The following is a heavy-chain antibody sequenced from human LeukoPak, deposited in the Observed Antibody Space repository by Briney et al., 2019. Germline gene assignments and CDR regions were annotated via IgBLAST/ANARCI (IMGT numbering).Heavy chain of an antibody. J-gene: IGHJ4*02. CDR2: IRYDGNNK. CDR1: VFTFINYG. Sequence: GGALRLSCGASVFTFINYGMLWVRQAPGRGLEGVAFIRYDGNNKLYADSMKGRFPISRDNSKNTLYLHINSLRAEDTAVYYCVKDNPLDYWGQGTLVIVSS. V-gene: IGHV3-30*02. CDR3: VKDNPLDY. D-gene: IGHD1-14*01.